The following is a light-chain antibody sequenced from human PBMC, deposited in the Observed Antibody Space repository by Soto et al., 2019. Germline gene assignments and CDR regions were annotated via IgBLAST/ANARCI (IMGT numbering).Light chain of an antibody. CDR1: SSDVGGYNY. V-gene: IGLV2-8*01. Sequence: SALTQPPSASRSPGQSVTISCTGTSSDVGGYNYVSWYQQHPGKAPKLMINEVSKRPSGVPDRFSGSKSGNTASLTVSGLQAEDEADYYCSSYAGSNNYVFGTGTKVTVL. CDR3: SSYAGSNNYV. CDR2: EVS. J-gene: IGLJ1*01.